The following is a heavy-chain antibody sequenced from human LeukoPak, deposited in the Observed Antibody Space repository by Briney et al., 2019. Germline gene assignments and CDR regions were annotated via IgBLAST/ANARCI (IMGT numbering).Heavy chain of an antibody. CDR3: ARDRSHLGYCSGGSCYDPTDRVHFDY. CDR2: INPNSGGT. Sequence: ASVKVSCKTSGYTFTTCYMHWVRQAPGQGLEWMGWINPNSGGTDYAQKFQGRVTMTRDTSISTAYMELSRLRSDDTAVYYCARDRSHLGYCSGGSCYDPTDRVHFDYWGQGTLVTVSS. V-gene: IGHV1-2*02. J-gene: IGHJ4*02. D-gene: IGHD2-15*01. CDR1: GYTFTTCY.